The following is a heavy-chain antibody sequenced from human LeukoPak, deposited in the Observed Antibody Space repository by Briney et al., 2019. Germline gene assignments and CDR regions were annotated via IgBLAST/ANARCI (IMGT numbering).Heavy chain of an antibody. CDR3: ARDPPAVLLDTYG. CDR2: VYSGGDT. CDR1: GFSVTSNY. V-gene: IGHV3-66*01. J-gene: IGHJ4*02. Sequence: GGSLRLSRTASGFSVTSNYINWVRQAPGKGLEWVSLVYSGGDTYYADSVKGRFTISRDNSKNMVYLQMNRLRAEDTALYYCARDPPAVLLDTYGWGQGTLVTVSS. D-gene: IGHD2/OR15-2a*01.